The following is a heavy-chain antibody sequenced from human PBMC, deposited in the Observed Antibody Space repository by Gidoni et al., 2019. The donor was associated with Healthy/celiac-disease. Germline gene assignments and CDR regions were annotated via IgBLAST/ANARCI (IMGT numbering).Heavy chain of an antibody. CDR3: AREITGTTAAFDI. CDR2: ISSSSSYI. Sequence: EVQLVESVGGLAKPGGSLSLSCAASAFTFCSYSMNWVRQAPGKGLYGVASISSSSSYIYYADSVKGRFTISRDNAKNALYLQMNSLRAEDTAVYYCAREITGTTAAFDIWGQGTMVTVSS. CDR1: AFTFCSYS. J-gene: IGHJ3*02. V-gene: IGHV3-21*01. D-gene: IGHD1-20*01.